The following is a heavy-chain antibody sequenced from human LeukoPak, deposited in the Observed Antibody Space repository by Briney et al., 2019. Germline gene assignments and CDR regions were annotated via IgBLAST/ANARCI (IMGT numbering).Heavy chain of an antibody. J-gene: IGHJ4*02. D-gene: IGHD1-26*01. CDR3: ATESPSGSYYDLNY. CDR1: GGTFSSYA. Sequence: SVKVSCKASGGTFSSYAISWVRQAPGQGLEWMGGIIPIFGTANYAQKFQGRVTITADESTSTAYMELSSLRSEDTAIYYCATESPSGSYYDLNYWGQGTLVTVSS. CDR2: IIPIFGTA. V-gene: IGHV1-69*13.